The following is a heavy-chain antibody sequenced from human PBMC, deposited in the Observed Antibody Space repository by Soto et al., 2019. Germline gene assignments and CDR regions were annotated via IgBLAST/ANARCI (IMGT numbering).Heavy chain of an antibody. J-gene: IGHJ3*02. Sequence: RLSCTASGFTFGDYAMSWVRQAPGKGLEWVGFIRSKAYGGTTEYAASVKGRFTISRDDSKSIAYLQMNSLKTEDTAVYYCTRAPGWPISAFDIWGTGTMATVS. V-gene: IGHV3-49*04. CDR2: IRSKAYGGTT. CDR3: TRAPGWPISAFDI. CDR1: GFTFGDYA. D-gene: IGHD1-20*01.